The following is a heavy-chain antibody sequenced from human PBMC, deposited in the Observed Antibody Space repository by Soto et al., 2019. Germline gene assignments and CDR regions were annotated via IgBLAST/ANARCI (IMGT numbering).Heavy chain of an antibody. Sequence: VKVSCKASGGTFSSYAISWVRQAPGQGLEWMGGIIPIFGTANYAQKFQGRVTITADESTSTAYMELSSLRSEDTAVYYCARSSSSGFRWFDPWGQGTLVTVSS. CDR3: ARSSSSGFRWFDP. J-gene: IGHJ5*02. CDR1: GGTFSSYA. D-gene: IGHD6-6*01. V-gene: IGHV1-69*13. CDR2: IIPIFGTA.